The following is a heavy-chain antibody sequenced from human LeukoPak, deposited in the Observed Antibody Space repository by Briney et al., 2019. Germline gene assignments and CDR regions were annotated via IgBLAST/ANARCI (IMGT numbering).Heavy chain of an antibody. J-gene: IGHJ4*02. CDR1: GYTFTNYG. V-gene: IGHV1-18*01. CDR3: ARVCHWDIDNTRGDPVDY. CDR2: ISAYNGNT. Sequence: ASVKVSFTSSGYTFTNYGITWVRQAPGQGLEWMGWISAYNGNTNYAQKFQGRVTMTTDTSTSTAYMEVRSLRSDDTAMYYCARVCHWDIDNTRGDPVDYWGQGTLVTVSS. D-gene: IGHD2-15*01.